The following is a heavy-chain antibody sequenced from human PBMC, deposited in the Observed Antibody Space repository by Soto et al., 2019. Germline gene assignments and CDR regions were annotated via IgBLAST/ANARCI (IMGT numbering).Heavy chain of an antibody. Sequence: PSETLSLTCAVYGGSFSGYYWSWIRQPPGKGLEWIGEINHSGSTNYNPSLKSRVTISVDTSKNQFSLKLSSVTAADTAVYYCARDIGDRASGPLGYCSSTSCPYGMDVWGQGTTVTVSS. J-gene: IGHJ6*02. CDR2: INHSGST. CDR1: GGSFSGYY. V-gene: IGHV4-34*01. D-gene: IGHD2-2*01. CDR3: ARDIGDRASGPLGYCSSTSCPYGMDV.